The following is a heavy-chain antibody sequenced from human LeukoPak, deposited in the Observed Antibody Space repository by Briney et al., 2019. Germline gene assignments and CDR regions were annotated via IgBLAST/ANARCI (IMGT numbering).Heavy chain of an antibody. CDR2: ISGSGGST. D-gene: IGHD3-22*01. J-gene: IGHJ4*02. CDR1: GFTFSSYA. Sequence: GGSLRLSCTASGFTFSSYAMSWVRQAPGKGLEWVSAISGSGGSTYYADSVKGRFTISRDNSKNTPYLQMNSLRAEDTAVYYCAKEHSSGSLYYFDYWGQGTLVTVSS. V-gene: IGHV3-23*01. CDR3: AKEHSSGSLYYFDY.